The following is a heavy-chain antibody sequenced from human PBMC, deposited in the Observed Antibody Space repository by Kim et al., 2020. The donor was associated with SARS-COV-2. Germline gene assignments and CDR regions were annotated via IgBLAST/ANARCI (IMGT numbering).Heavy chain of an antibody. J-gene: IGHJ4*02. CDR3: TTDEAVSRSIHFDY. CDR1: GFTFSNAW. Sequence: GGSLRLSCAASGFTFSNAWMSWVRQAPGKGLEWVGRIKSKTDGGTTDYAAPVKGRFTISRDDSKNTLYLQMNSLKTEDTAVYYCTTDEAVSRSIHFDYWGQGTLVTVSS. V-gene: IGHV3-15*01. CDR2: IKSKTDGGTT. D-gene: IGHD6-6*01.